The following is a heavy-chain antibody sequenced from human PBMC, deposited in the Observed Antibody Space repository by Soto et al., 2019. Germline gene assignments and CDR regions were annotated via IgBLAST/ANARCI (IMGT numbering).Heavy chain of an antibody. Sequence: QVQLVESGGGLVKPGGSLRLSCAASGFTFSDYYMSWIRQAPGKGLEWVSYISSSGSTIYYADSVKGRFTISRDNAKNSLYLQMTSLRAEDTAVYYCGNSHWTQRKYYFDYWGQGTLVTVSS. D-gene: IGHD1-1*01. J-gene: IGHJ4*02. CDR3: GNSHWTQRKYYFDY. CDR1: GFTFSDYY. CDR2: ISSSGSTI. V-gene: IGHV3-11*01.